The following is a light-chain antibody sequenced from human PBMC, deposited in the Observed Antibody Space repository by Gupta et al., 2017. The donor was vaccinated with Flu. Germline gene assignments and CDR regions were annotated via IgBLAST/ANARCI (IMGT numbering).Light chain of an antibody. CDR1: QDIRNY. Sequence: PSSLSASVGDRVTITCQASQDIRNYLNWYQQKPGKAPKLLIYGASNLEAGVPSRFSGSGSGAYFTFTITSLQPEDLATYYCQQDNDLPDTFGHGTKVDI. CDR2: GAS. CDR3: QQDNDLPDT. V-gene: IGKV1-33*01. J-gene: IGKJ3*01.